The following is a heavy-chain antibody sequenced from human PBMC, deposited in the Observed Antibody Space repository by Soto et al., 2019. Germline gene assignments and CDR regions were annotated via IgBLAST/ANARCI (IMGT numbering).Heavy chain of an antibody. CDR2: ISSSSSYI. D-gene: IGHD3-10*01. J-gene: IGHJ6*02. Sequence: GGSLRLSCAASGFTFSSYSMNWVRQAPGKGLEWVSSISSSSSYIYYADSVEGRFTISRDNAKNSLYLQMNSLRAEDTAVYYCARERVTSMVRGGYYYYGMDVWGQGTTVTVSS. CDR1: GFTFSSYS. V-gene: IGHV3-21*01. CDR3: ARERVTSMVRGGYYYYGMDV.